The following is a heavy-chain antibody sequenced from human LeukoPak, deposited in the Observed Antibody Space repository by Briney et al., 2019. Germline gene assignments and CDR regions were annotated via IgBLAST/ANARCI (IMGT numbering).Heavy chain of an antibody. CDR3: ARGQLYYDSSGFDY. CDR2: ISSSSSYI. Sequence: GGSLRLSCAASGFTFSSYSMNWVRQAPGKGLEWVSSISSSSSYIYYVDSVKGRFAISRDNAKNSLYLQMNSLRAEDTAVYYCARGQLYYDSSGFDYWGQGTLVTVSS. J-gene: IGHJ4*02. CDR1: GFTFSSYS. V-gene: IGHV3-21*01. D-gene: IGHD3-22*01.